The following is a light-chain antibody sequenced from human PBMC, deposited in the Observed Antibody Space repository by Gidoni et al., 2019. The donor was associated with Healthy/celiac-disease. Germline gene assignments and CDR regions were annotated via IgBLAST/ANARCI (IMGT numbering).Light chain of an antibody. CDR3: QSYDSSNWV. Sequence: NFMLTQPHSVSESPGKTVTISCTRSSGSIARNYVQWYQQRPGSSPTTVIYEDNQRPSGVPDRFSGSLDSSSNSASLTISGLKTEDEADYYCQSYDSSNWVFGGGTKLTVL. CDR2: EDN. J-gene: IGLJ3*02. CDR1: SGSIARNY. V-gene: IGLV6-57*01.